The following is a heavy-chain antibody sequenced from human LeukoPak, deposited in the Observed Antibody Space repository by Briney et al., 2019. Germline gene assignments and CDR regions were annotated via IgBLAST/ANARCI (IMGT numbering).Heavy chain of an antibody. CDR2: IRYNGNNQ. Sequence: GGSLRLSCAASGFTFNNYGMHWVRQAPGKGLEWVAFIRYNGNNQYYADSVKGRFTISRDNSKNTLYLQMNSLRAEDTAVYHCAKAYRLWSFDYWGQGTLVTVSS. CDR1: GFTFNNYG. V-gene: IGHV3-30*02. CDR3: AKAYRLWSFDY. J-gene: IGHJ4*02. D-gene: IGHD3-10*01.